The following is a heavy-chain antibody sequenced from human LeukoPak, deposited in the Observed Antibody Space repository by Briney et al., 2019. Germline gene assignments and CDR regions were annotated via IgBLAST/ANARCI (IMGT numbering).Heavy chain of an antibody. Sequence: SGTLSLTCAVSGVSISSSNWWSWVRQPPGKGLEWIGEIYHSGSTNYNPSLKSRVTISVDKSKNQFSLKLSSVTAADTAVYYCASRNYDILTGYWVYFDYWGQGTLVTVSS. CDR1: GVSISSSNW. D-gene: IGHD3-9*01. J-gene: IGHJ4*02. CDR2: IYHSGST. V-gene: IGHV4-4*02. CDR3: ASRNYDILTGYWVYFDY.